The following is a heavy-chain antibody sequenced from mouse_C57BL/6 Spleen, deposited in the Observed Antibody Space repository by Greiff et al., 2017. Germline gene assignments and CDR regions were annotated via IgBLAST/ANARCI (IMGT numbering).Heavy chain of an antibody. CDR1: GYSITSGYY. D-gene: IGHD1-1*01. V-gene: IGHV3-6*01. J-gene: IGHJ1*03. Sequence: EVQLVESGPGLVKPSQSLSLTCSVTGYSITSGYYWNWIRQFPGNKLEWMGYISYDGSNNYNPSLKNRISITRDTSKNQFFLKLNSVTTEDTATYYCARGGNYYGSSRYWYFDVWGTGTTVTVSS. CDR3: ARGGNYYGSSRYWYFDV. CDR2: ISYDGSN.